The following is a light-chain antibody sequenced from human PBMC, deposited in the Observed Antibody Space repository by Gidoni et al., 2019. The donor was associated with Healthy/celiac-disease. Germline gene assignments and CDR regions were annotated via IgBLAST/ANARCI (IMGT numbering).Light chain of an antibody. CDR1: SGHSSYA. CDR3: QTWGTGL. V-gene: IGLV4-69*01. Sequence: QLVLTQSPSASASLCASVKLTCTLSSGHSSYAIAWHQQQPEKGPRYLMKLNSDGSHSKGDGIPDRFSGSSSGAERYLTISSLQSEDEADYYCQTWGTGLFGSGTKVTVL. CDR2: LNSDGSH. J-gene: IGLJ6*01.